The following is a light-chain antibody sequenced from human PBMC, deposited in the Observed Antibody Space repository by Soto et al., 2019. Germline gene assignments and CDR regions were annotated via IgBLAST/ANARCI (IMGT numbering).Light chain of an antibody. Sequence: ETVMTQSPATLSVSPGERATLSCRASQSVSTNLAWYQQKPGQAPRLLIYAASTRATGISTRFRGSGSGTEFTLTINSLQLEDFAVYYCQQYTDRPALTFGGGTKVE. CDR1: QSVSTN. CDR2: AAS. J-gene: IGKJ4*01. V-gene: IGKV3-15*01. CDR3: QQYTDRPALT.